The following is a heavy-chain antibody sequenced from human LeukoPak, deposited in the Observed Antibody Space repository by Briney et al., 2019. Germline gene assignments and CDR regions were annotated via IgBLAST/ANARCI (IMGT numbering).Heavy chain of an antibody. Sequence: SETLSLTCTVSGGSISSYYWSWIRQPPGKGLEWIGYIYYSGSTNYNPSLKSRVTISVDTSKNQFSLKLSSVTAADTAVYYCARHKKTYSGSRLAFDIWGQGTMVTVSS. D-gene: IGHD1-26*01. CDR1: GGSISSYY. CDR3: ARHKKTYSGSRLAFDI. J-gene: IGHJ3*02. CDR2: IYYSGST. V-gene: IGHV4-59*08.